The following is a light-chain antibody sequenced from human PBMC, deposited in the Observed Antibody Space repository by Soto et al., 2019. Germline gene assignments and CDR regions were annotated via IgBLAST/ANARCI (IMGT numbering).Light chain of an antibody. Sequence: DIQMTQSPSSLSASVGDRVTITCRASQSISSFLNWYQQKPGKAPKLLIYAASSLQSGVPSRFSGSGSGTDFTLTIGSLQPEDFATYYCQQSYRLGMFGQGTKVEIK. V-gene: IGKV1-39*01. J-gene: IGKJ1*01. CDR3: QQSYRLGM. CDR2: AAS. CDR1: QSISSF.